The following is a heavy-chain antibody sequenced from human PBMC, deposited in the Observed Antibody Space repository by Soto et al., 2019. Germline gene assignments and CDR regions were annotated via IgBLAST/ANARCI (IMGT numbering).Heavy chain of an antibody. D-gene: IGHD3-10*01. CDR1: GFTFSSYG. J-gene: IGHJ6*01. Sequence: QVQLVESGGGVVQPGRSLRLSCAASGFTFSSYGMHWVRQAPGKGLEWVAVISYDGSNKYYADSVKGRFTISRDNSKNTLYLQMNSLRAEDTAVYYCAKDGEGTLYYYYGMDVW. CDR3: AKDGEGTLYYYYGMDV. V-gene: IGHV3-30*18. CDR2: ISYDGSNK.